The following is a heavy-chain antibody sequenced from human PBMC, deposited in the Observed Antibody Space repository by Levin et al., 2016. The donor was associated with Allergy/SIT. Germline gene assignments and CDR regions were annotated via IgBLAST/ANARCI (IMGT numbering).Heavy chain of an antibody. CDR3: ASPSGSYQFDAFDI. CDR2: ISSSSSYI. J-gene: IGHJ3*02. D-gene: IGHD1-26*01. V-gene: IGHV3-21*01. Sequence: VRQAPGKGLEWVSSISSSSSYIYYADSVKGRFTISRDNAKNSLYLQMNSLRAEDTAVYYCASPSGSYQFDAFDIWGQGTMVTVSS.